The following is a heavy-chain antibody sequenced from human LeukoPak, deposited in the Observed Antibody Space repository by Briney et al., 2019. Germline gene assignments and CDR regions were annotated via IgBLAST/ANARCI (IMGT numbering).Heavy chain of an antibody. D-gene: IGHD3-10*01. CDR3: ARVIRRGYYGSGSEFDY. CDR2: MNPNSGNT. Sequence: ASVKVSCKASGYTFTSYDINWVRQATGQGLEWMGWMNPNSGNTGYAQKFQGRVTMTRNTSISTAYMKLSSLRSEDTAVYYCARVIRRGYYGSGSEFDYWGQGTLVTVSS. CDR1: GYTFTSYD. J-gene: IGHJ4*02. V-gene: IGHV1-8*01.